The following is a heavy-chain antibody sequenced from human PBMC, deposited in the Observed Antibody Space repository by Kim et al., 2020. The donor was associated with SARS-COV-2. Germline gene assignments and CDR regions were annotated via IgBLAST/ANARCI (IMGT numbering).Heavy chain of an antibody. CDR1: GGSISSYY. Sequence: SETLSLTCTVSGGSISSYYLSWIRQPPGKGLEWIGYIYYSGSTNYNPSLKSRVTISVDTSKNQFSLKLSSVTAADTAVYYCARWEGITIFGVGWFDPWGQGTLVTVSS. V-gene: IGHV4-59*13. D-gene: IGHD3-3*01. CDR3: ARWEGITIFGVGWFDP. J-gene: IGHJ5*02. CDR2: IYYSGST.